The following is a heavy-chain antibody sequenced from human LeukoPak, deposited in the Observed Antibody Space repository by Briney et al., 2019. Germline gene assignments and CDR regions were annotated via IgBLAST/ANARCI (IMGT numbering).Heavy chain of an antibody. V-gene: IGHV3-7*01. Sequence: GGSLRLSCAASGFTFSDSWMSWVRQAPGKGLEWVANVNQDGSAKGYVDSVKGRFTISRDNARNSLYLQMSSLRPEDTAVYYCATYTHWVAGDVWGQGTTVTVSS. CDR2: VNQDGSAK. J-gene: IGHJ6*02. CDR1: GFTFSDSW. D-gene: IGHD3-16*01. CDR3: ATYTHWVAGDV.